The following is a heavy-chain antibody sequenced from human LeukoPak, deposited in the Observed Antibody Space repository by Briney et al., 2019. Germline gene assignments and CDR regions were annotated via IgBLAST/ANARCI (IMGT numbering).Heavy chain of an antibody. D-gene: IGHD6-19*01. CDR3: ARDKRGWYSSGDDAFDI. J-gene: IGHJ3*02. V-gene: IGHV1-18*01. CDR1: GYTFTSYG. Sequence: ASVKVSCKASGYTFTSYGISWVRQAPGQGLEWMGWISAYNGNTNYAQKLQGRVTMTTDTSTSTAYMELRSLRSDDTAVYYCARDKRGWYSSGDDAFDIWGQGTMVTVSS. CDR2: ISAYNGNT.